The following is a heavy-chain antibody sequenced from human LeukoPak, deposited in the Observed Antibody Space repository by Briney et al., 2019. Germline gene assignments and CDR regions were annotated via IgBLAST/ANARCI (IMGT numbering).Heavy chain of an antibody. J-gene: IGHJ4*02. Sequence: PSETLSLTCSVFADSMNNYHWTWIRQPPGKGLEWVGNMHPGGTTKFHPSLEGRVTMSIDTSNKQFSLRLRSVTAADTATYYCAKTGSLFGRFLDHWGPGALVIVSS. CDR3: AKTGSLFGRFLDH. D-gene: IGHD3-10*02. CDR1: ADSMNNYH. CDR2: MHPGGTT. V-gene: IGHV4-59*01.